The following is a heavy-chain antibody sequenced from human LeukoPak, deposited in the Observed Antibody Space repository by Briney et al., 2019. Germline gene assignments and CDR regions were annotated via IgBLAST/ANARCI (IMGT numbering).Heavy chain of an antibody. CDR2: ISSSGSFI. D-gene: IGHD2-2*01. V-gene: IGHV3-21*04. CDR3: ARWYCSSTSCYYDY. CDR1: GFTFSSYS. J-gene: IGHJ4*02. Sequence: GGSLRLSCAASGFTFSSYSMNWVRQAPGKGLEWVSSISSSGSFIYYADSVKGRLTTSRDNSKSTLNLQMISLRAEDTAVYYCARWYCSSTSCYYDYWGQGTLVAVSS.